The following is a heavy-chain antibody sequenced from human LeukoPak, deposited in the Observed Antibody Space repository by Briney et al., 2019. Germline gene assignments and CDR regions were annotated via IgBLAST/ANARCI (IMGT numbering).Heavy chain of an antibody. D-gene: IGHD6-13*01. V-gene: IGHV3-30-3*01. J-gene: IGHJ4*02. CDR1: GFTFSSYA. Sequence: PGGSLRLSCAASGFTFSSYAMHWVRQAPGKGLEWVAVISYDGSNKYYAGSVRGRFTISRDNARNSLYLQMNSLRAEDTAVYYCARDGGIAAAGTHHFDYWGQGTLVTVSS. CDR3: ARDGGIAAAGTHHFDY. CDR2: ISYDGSNK.